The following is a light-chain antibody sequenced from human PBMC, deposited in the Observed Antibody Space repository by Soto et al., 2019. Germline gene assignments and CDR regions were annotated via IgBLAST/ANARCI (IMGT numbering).Light chain of an antibody. CDR2: AAS. CDR1: QGIRNE. Sequence: AIQMTQSPSSLSASVGDRVTITCRASQGIRNEVGWYQQKLGKAPKLLIYAASSIQIGVPSRFSGSGSGTDFTLTISSLQPEDFATYYCLQDYNYPFTFGHGTKVDIK. V-gene: IGKV1-6*01. J-gene: IGKJ3*01. CDR3: LQDYNYPFT.